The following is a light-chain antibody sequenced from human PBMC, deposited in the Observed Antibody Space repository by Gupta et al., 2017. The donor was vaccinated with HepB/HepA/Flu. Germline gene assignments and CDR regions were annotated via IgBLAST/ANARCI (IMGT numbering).Light chain of an antibody. Sequence: QSALTQPASVSRSPGQSITISCTGSSSDVGGYNYASWYQQHPGTAPKLMMYDVHNRPSGVSDRFSGYKSGTTASLTISELQAEDEAYYYCISYNTGGTEVFGTGTKVTVL. CDR3: ISYNTGGTEV. CDR1: SSDVGGYNY. J-gene: IGLJ1*01. V-gene: IGLV2-14*03. CDR2: DVH.